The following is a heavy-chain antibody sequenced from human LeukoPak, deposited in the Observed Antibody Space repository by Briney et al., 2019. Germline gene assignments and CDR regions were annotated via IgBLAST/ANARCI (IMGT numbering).Heavy chain of an antibody. CDR2: INHSGST. CDR1: GGSFSGYY. Sequence: SETLSLTCAAYGGSFSGYYWSWIRQPPGKGLEWIGEINHSGSTNYNPSLKSRVTISVDTSKNQFSLKLSSVTAADTAVYYCARVKGLFDYWGQGTLVTVSS. J-gene: IGHJ4*02. CDR3: ARVKGLFDY. V-gene: IGHV4-34*01.